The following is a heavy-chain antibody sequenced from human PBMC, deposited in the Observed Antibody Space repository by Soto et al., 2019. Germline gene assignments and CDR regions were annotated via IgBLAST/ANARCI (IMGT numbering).Heavy chain of an antibody. D-gene: IGHD3-10*01. J-gene: IGHJ4*02. CDR2: IKSKTDGGTT. CDR1: GFTFSNAW. Sequence: PGGSLRLSCAASGFTFSNAWMSWVRQAPGKGLEWVGRIKSKTDGGTTDYAAPVKGRFTISRDDSKNTLYLQMNSLKTEDTAVYYCVGVIISLSHTIDYWGQGTLVTVSS. V-gene: IGHV3-15*01. CDR3: VGVIISLSHTIDY.